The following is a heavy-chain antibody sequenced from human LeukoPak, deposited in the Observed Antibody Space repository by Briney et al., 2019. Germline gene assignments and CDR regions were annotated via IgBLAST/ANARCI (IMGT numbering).Heavy chain of an antibody. Sequence: ASVKVSWKASGYTFTSYDINWVRQAAGQGLEWVGWMNPNSRNTGYAQKFQGRVTMTMNTAISTAYMELSSLRSDDTAVYYCARVYSDSSGYYVQGFDYWGQGTLVTVSS. CDR3: ARVYSDSSGYYVQGFDY. J-gene: IGHJ4*02. D-gene: IGHD3-22*01. V-gene: IGHV1-8*01. CDR2: MNPNSRNT. CDR1: GYTFTSYD.